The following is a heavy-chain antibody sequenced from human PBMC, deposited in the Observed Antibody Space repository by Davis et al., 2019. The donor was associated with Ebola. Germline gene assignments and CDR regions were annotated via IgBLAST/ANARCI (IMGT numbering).Heavy chain of an antibody. D-gene: IGHD3-22*01. CDR3: TTAVSYYYDSSGYYYFYYYGMDV. Sequence: GGSLRLSCAASGFTFSSYAMHWVRQAPGKGLEWVAVISHDGSNKYYADSVKGRFTISRDNSKNTLYLQMNSLRAEDTAVYYCTTAVSYYYDSSGYYYFYYYGMDVWGQGTTVTVSS. CDR1: GFTFSSYA. CDR2: ISHDGSNK. J-gene: IGHJ6*02. V-gene: IGHV3-30-3*01.